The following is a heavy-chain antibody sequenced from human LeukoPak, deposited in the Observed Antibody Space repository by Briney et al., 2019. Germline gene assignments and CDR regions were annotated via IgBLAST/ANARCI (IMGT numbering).Heavy chain of an antibody. CDR1: GGSFSGYY. D-gene: IGHD3-10*01. V-gene: IGHV4-34*01. CDR3: AVFSGGYKFDP. J-gene: IGHJ5*02. CDR2: INHSGST. Sequence: SETLSLTCAVYGGSFSGYYWSWIRQPPGKGLEWIGEINHSGSTNYNPSLKGRVTISVDTSKNQFYLKLSSVTAADTAVYYCAVFSGGYKFDPWGQGTLVTVSS.